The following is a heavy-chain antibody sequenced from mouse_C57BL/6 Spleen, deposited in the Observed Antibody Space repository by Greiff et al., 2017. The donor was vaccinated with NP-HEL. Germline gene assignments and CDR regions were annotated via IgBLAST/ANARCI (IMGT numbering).Heavy chain of an antibody. J-gene: IGHJ4*01. CDR1: GYTFTDHT. CDR3: ARAAGSSYRDYAMDY. CDR2: IYPRDGST. D-gene: IGHD1-1*01. Sequence: QVQLQQSDAELVKPGASVKISCKVSGYTFTDHTIHWMKQRPEQGLEWIGYIYPRDGSTKYNEKFKGKATLTADKSSSTAYMQLNSLTSEDSAVYFCARAAGSSYRDYAMDYWGQGTSVTVSS. V-gene: IGHV1-78*01.